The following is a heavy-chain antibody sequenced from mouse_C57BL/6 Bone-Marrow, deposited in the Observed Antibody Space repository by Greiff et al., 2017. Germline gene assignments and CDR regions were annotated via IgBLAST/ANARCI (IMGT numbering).Heavy chain of an antibody. CDR1: GYTFTSYG. V-gene: IGHV1-81*01. D-gene: IGHD1-1*01. CDR2: IYPRSGNT. J-gene: IGHJ3*01. CDR3: ATPYYYCSSYQFAY. Sequence: QVQLQQSGAELARPGASVKLSCKASGYTFTSYGISWVKQRTGQGLEWIGEIYPRSGNTYYNEKFKGKATLTADKSSSTAYMELRSLTSEDSAVYFCATPYYYCSSYQFAYWGQGTLVTVSA.